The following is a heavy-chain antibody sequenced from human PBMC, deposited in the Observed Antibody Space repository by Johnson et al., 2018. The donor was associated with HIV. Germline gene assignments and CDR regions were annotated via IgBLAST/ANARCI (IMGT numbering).Heavy chain of an antibody. J-gene: IGHJ3*02. D-gene: IGHD4-17*01. CDR1: GFTVSTNY. CDR3: ARDRFGDSDAFDI. V-gene: IGHV3-23*04. CDR2: ISGSGGST. Sequence: EVQLVESGGGVVQPGGSLRLSCAASGFTVSTNYMSWVRQAPGKGLEWVSAISGSGGSTYYADSVKGRFTISRDNSKNSLYLQLNSLRADDTAVYFCARDRFGDSDAFDIWGQGTMVTVSS.